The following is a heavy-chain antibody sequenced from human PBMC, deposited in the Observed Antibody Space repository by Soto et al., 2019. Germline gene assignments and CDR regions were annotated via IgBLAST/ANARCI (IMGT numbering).Heavy chain of an antibody. J-gene: IGHJ4*02. CDR2: MNPNSGNT. D-gene: IGHD6-25*01. CDR1: GYTFTSYD. Sequence: ASVKVSCKASGYTFTSYDINWVRQATGQGLEWMGWMNPNSGNTNYADSVEGRFTISRDNAKNSVFLQMSSLTAEDTAVYYCARDYNQRGYFDYWGQGALVTVSS. CDR3: ARDYNQRGYFDY. V-gene: IGHV1-8*01.